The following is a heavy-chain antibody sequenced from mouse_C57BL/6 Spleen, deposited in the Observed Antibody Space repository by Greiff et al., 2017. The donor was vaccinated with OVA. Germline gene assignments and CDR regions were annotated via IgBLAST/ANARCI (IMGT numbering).Heavy chain of an antibody. J-gene: IGHJ4*01. CDR1: GYAFTNYL. D-gene: IGHD3-3*01. CDR2: INPGSGGT. Sequence: QVQLQQSGAELVRPGTSVKVSCKASGYAFTNYLIEWVKQRPGQGLEWIGVINPGSGGTNYNEKFKGKATLTAEKSSSTAYMQLSSLTSEDSAVYFWAKGLAYAMNYWGKGTSVTVSS. V-gene: IGHV1-54*01. CDR3: AKGLAYAMNY.